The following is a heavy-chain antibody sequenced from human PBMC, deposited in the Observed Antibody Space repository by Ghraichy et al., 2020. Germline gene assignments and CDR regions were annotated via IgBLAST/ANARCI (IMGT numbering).Heavy chain of an antibody. J-gene: IGHJ6*02. V-gene: IGHV4-34*01. CDR3: ARGRLEGYDILTGRIYYYYYGMDV. CDR1: GGSFSGYY. Sequence: SETLSLTCAVYGGSFSGYYWSWIRQPPGKGLEWIGEINHSGSTNYNPSLKSRVTISVDTSKNQFSLKLSSVTAADTAVYYCARGRLEGYDILTGRIYYYYYGMDVWGQGTTVTVSS. D-gene: IGHD3-9*01. CDR2: INHSGST.